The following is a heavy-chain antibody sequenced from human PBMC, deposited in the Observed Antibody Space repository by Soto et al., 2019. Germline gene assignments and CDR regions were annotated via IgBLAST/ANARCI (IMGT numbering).Heavy chain of an antibody. D-gene: IGHD2-2*01. CDR1: GGTFSTAA. CDR2: IMPIFRTA. Sequence: QVQVEQSGAEVKKPGSSVKVSCKASGGTFSTAAISWVRQAPGQGLEWMGGIMPIFRTADYAQKFQDRVTITADESTITAHLELRSLSSEDTAIYYCSRDQDRPQVGGNYYYLMDVWGQGTTFTVSS. J-gene: IGHJ6*02. CDR3: SRDQDRPQVGGNYYYLMDV. V-gene: IGHV1-69*12.